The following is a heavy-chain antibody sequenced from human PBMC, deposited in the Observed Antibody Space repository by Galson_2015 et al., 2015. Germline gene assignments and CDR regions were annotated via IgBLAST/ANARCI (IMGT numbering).Heavy chain of an antibody. V-gene: IGHV4-59*01. Sequence: SETLSLTCTVSGGSISSYYWSWIRQPPGKGLEWIGYIYYSGSTNYNPSLKSRVTISVDTSKNQFSLKLSSVTAADTAVYYCARVYDFWGPDAFDIWGQGTMVTVSS. D-gene: IGHD3-3*01. CDR2: IYYSGST. CDR1: GGSISSYY. CDR3: ARVYDFWGPDAFDI. J-gene: IGHJ3*02.